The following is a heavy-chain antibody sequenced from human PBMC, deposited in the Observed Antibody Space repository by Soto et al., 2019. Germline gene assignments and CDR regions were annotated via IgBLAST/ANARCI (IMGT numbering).Heavy chain of an antibody. J-gene: IGHJ6*03. D-gene: IGHD5-12*01. V-gene: IGHV3-21*01. CDR1: GFTFSSYS. CDR2: ISSSSSYI. CDR3: ARFHSGYDFLFYYYYMDV. Sequence: GGSLRLSCAASGFTFSSYSMNWVRQAPGKGLEWVSSISSSSSYIYYADSVKGRFTISRDNAKNSLYLQMNSLRAEDTAVYYCARFHSGYDFLFYYYYMDVWGKGTTVTVSS.